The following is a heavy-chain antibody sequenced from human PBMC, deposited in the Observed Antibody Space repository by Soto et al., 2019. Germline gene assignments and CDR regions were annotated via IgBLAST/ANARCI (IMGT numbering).Heavy chain of an antibody. V-gene: IGHV1-69*01. J-gene: IGHJ4*02. CDR2: IIPIFGTA. CDR3: ARDYHRSASDYNQFDY. Sequence: SVKVSCKGSGGTFSSYSISWLRQGHGQGLEWMGGIIPIFGTANYAQKVQGRVKITPHQSMSPAHLELSSLRSEDTAVYYCARDYHRSASDYNQFDYRRQGILVTV. D-gene: IGHD3-10*01. CDR1: GGTFSSYS.